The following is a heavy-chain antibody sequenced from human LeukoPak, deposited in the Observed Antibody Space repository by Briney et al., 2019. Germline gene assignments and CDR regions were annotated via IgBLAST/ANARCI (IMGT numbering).Heavy chain of an antibody. CDR1: GFTFSKYW. CDR3: LTIVESVASDI. Sequence: TGGSLRLSCVASGFTFSKYWLHWVRQAPGKGLVWVSRINPDDKSTSYADSVKGRFTISRDDAKKTLYLQMNSLRAEDTAVYYCLTIVESVASDIWGQGTMVTVSS. J-gene: IGHJ3*02. CDR2: INPDDKST. V-gene: IGHV3-74*01. D-gene: IGHD1-26*01.